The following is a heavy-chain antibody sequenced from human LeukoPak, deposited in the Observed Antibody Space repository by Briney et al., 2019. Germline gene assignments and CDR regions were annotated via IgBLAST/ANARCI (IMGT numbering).Heavy chain of an antibody. J-gene: IGHJ6*03. Sequence: SETLSLTCAVYGGSFSGYYWSWIRQPPGKGLEWIGEINHSGSTNYNPSLKSRVTISVDTSKNQFSLKLSSVTAADTAVYYCARDQKGIAARGYYYYYMDVWGKGTTVTVSS. CDR1: GGSFSGYY. CDR3: ARDQKGIAARGYYYYYMDV. V-gene: IGHV4-34*01. CDR2: INHSGST. D-gene: IGHD6-6*01.